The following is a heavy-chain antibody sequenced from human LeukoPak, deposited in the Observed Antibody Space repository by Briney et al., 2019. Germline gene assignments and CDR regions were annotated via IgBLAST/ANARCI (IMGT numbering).Heavy chain of an antibody. V-gene: IGHV3-53*01. CDR1: RSTVISNY. J-gene: IGHJ6*03. CDR2: IYSGGST. Sequence: GGSLRLSCVAARSTVISNYMSWVRQAPGKGLEWVSVIYSGGSTYYADSVKGQFTISRDNSKNTLYLQMNSLRAEDTAVYYSASGSASYPPPYYYMDVWRTATTVTVSS. D-gene: IGHD3-10*01. CDR3: ASGSASYPPPYYYMDV.